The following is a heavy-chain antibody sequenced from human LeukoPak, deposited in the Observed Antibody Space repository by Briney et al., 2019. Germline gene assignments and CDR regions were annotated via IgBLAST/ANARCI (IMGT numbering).Heavy chain of an antibody. CDR3: ARGGRYCTNGVCSTSFDY. CDR2: IYYSGST. D-gene: IGHD2-8*01. CDR1: GGSFSGYY. V-gene: IGHV4-30-4*08. Sequence: SETLSLTCAVYGGSFSGYYWSWIRQPPGKGLEWIGYIYYSGSTYYNPSLKSRVTISVDTSKNQFSLKLSSVTAADTAVYYCARGGRYCTNGVCSTSFDYWGQGTLVTVSS. J-gene: IGHJ4*02.